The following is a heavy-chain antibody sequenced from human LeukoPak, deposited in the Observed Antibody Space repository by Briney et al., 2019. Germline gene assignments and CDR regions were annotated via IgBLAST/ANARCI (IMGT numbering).Heavy chain of an antibody. CDR2: INHSGST. J-gene: IGHJ5*02. D-gene: IGHD3-22*01. CDR1: GGSFSGYY. Sequence: SETLSLTCAVYGGSFSGYYWSWIRQPPGKGLEWIGEINHSGSTNYNPSLKSRVTISVDTSKNQFSLKLSSVTAAGTAVYYCARDISSGQGGFDPWGQGTLVTVSS. V-gene: IGHV4-34*01. CDR3: ARDISSGQGGFDP.